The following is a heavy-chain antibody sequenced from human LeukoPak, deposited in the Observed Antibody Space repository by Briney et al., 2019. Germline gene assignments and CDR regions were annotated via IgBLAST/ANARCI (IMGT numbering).Heavy chain of an antibody. Sequence: SETLSLTCAIYSESFSGYFWSWIRQPPGKGLEWIGEINHSGSTNYNPSLKSRVTISVDTSKNQFSLKLSSVTAADTAVYYCARGVGSPPQHDYWGQGTLVTVSS. CDR3: ARGVGSPPQHDY. V-gene: IGHV4-34*01. CDR2: INHSGST. J-gene: IGHJ4*02. D-gene: IGHD1-26*01. CDR1: SESFSGYF.